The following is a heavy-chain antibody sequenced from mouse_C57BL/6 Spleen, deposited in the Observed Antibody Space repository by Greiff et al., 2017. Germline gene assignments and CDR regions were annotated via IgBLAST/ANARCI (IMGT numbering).Heavy chain of an antibody. CDR2: INPSTGGT. J-gene: IGHJ1*03. CDR3: ARATGVATRYFDV. D-gene: IGHD1-1*01. V-gene: IGHV1-42*01. Sequence: VQLQQSGPELVKPGASVKISCKASGYSFTGYYMNWVKQSPEKSLEWIGEINPSTGGTTYNQKFKAKATLTVDKSSSTAYMQLKSLTSEDSAVYYCARATGVATRYFDVWGTGTTVTVSS. CDR1: GYSFTGYY.